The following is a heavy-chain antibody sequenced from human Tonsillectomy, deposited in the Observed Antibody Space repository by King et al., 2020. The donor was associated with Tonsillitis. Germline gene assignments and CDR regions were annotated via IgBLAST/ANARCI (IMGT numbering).Heavy chain of an antibody. Sequence: QLVQSGGGVVQPGGSLRLSCAASGFTFSSYGMHWVRQAPGKGLEWVAFIRYDGSNKYYADSVKGRFTISRDNSKNTLYLQMNSLRAEDTAVYYWAKTGDYYVSSGYLSWGQGTLVTVLS. CDR3: AKTGDYYVSSGYLS. V-gene: IGHV3-30*02. CDR1: GFTFSSYG. D-gene: IGHD3-22*01. J-gene: IGHJ4*02. CDR2: IRYDGSNK.